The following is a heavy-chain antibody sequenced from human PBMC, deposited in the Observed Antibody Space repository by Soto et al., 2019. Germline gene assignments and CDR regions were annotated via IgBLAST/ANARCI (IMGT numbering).Heavy chain of an antibody. V-gene: IGHV1-18*01. CDR2: ISAYNGNT. J-gene: IGHJ4*02. CDR1: GYTFTSYG. CDR3: ARGRYGDY. D-gene: IGHD1-1*01. Sequence: EASVKVSCTASGYTFTSYGSSWVRQAPGQGLEWMGWISAYNGNTNYAQKLQGRVTVTRDTSTSTAYMELRSLRSDDTAVYYCARGRYGDYWGQGALVTVSS.